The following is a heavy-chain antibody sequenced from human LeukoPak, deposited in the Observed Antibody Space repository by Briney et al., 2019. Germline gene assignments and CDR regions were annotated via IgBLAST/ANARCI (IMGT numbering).Heavy chain of an antibody. CDR2: IWYDGSNK. V-gene: IGHV3-33*01. D-gene: IGHD6-6*01. CDR3: ARDPTPLYSSSPPDVDY. J-gene: IGHJ4*02. CDR1: GFTFSSYS. Sequence: SGGSLRLSCAASGFTFSSYSMHWVRQAPGKGLEWVAVIWYDGSNKYYADSVKGRFTISRDNSKNTLYLQMNSLRAEDTAVYYCARDPTPLYSSSPPDVDYWGQGTLVTVSS.